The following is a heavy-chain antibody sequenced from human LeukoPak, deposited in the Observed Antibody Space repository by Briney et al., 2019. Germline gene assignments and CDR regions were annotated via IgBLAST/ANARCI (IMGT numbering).Heavy chain of an antibody. J-gene: IGHJ4*02. CDR1: GFPFSSHA. Sequence: GGSLRLSCAASGFPFSSHAMSWVSQAPGKGLEWVSNLSGSWFSTYYADFVRGRLTIPRDNSQNTMYLQMHSLRAEDAAVYYCAKCYGSGNYYHHSFSYWGQGTLVTVSS. V-gene: IGHV3-23*01. CDR3: AKCYGSGNYYHHSFSY. CDR2: LSGSWFST. D-gene: IGHD3-10*01.